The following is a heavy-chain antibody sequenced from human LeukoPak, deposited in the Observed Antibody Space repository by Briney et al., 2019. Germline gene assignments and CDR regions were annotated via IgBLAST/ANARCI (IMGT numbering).Heavy chain of an antibody. V-gene: IGHV1-18*01. CDR2: ISAYNGNT. J-gene: IGHJ4*02. CDR3: ARDSVDGSGTYYNDSPDY. CDR1: GYTFTSYG. Sequence: ASVKVSCKASGYTFTSYGISWVRQAPGQGLEWMGWISAYNGNTDYAQNLRGRVTMTTDTSTSTAYMELRSLSSDDTAVYYCARDSVDGSGTYYNDSPDYWGQGTLVTVSS. D-gene: IGHD3-10*01.